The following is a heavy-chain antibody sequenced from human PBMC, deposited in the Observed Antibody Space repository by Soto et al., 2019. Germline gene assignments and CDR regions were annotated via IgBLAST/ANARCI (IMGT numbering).Heavy chain of an antibody. CDR2: ISGSGGST. J-gene: IGHJ4*02. Sequence: GGSLRLSCAASGFTFSSYAMSWVRQAPGKGLEWVSAISGSGGSTYYADSVKGRFTISRDNSKNTLYLQMNSPRAEDTAVYYCAKDMDYDFWSGYPNFDYWGQGTLVTVSS. CDR1: GFTFSSYA. V-gene: IGHV3-23*01. CDR3: AKDMDYDFWSGYPNFDY. D-gene: IGHD3-3*01.